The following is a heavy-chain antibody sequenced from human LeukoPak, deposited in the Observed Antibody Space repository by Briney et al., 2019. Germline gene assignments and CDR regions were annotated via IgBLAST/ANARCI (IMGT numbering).Heavy chain of an antibody. V-gene: IGHV3-74*01. CDR2: VQYDGSTT. CDR3: ARALVAGVTLNALDI. J-gene: IGHJ3*02. Sequence: GGSLRLSCAPSGFSFSSYWMHWVRQAPGKGLVWVARVQYDGSTTNYADSVKGRFTISRDNAKKTLYVQMNSLRAEDTAVYYCARALVAGVTLNALDIWGRGTMVTVSS. CDR1: GFSFSSYW. D-gene: IGHD2-15*01.